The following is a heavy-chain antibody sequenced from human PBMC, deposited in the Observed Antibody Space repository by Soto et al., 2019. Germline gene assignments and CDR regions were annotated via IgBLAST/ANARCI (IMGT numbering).Heavy chain of an antibody. Sequence: EVQLVESGGGLVQPGGSLRLSCAASGFTFSSYWMHWVRQAPGKGLVWVSRINSDGSSTSYADSVKGRFTISRDNAKNPLYLQMNSLRAEDTAVYYCARGSPVAGPFRGWFDPWGQGTLVTVSS. J-gene: IGHJ5*02. V-gene: IGHV3-74*01. D-gene: IGHD6-19*01. CDR2: INSDGSST. CDR3: ARGSPVAGPFRGWFDP. CDR1: GFTFSSYW.